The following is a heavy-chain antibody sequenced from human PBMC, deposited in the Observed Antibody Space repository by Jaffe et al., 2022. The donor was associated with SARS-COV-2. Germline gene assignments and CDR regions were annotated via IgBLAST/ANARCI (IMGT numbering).Heavy chain of an antibody. CDR2: IYYSGST. J-gene: IGHJ4*02. Sequence: QLQLQESGPGLVKPSETLSLTCTVSGGSISSSSYYWGWIRQPPGKGLEWIGSIYYSGSTYYNPSLKSRVTISVDTSKNQFSLKLSSVTAADTAVYYCARQRGYCSGGSCYSSKVGATHYDYWGQGTLVTVSS. CDR1: GGSISSSSYY. V-gene: IGHV4-39*01. CDR3: ARQRGYCSGGSCYSSKVGATHYDY. D-gene: IGHD2-15*01.